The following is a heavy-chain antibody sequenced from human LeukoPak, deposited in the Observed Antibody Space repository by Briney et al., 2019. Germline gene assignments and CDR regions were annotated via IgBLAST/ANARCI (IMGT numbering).Heavy chain of an antibody. CDR1: GGPFSGYY. CDR2: IYYSGST. Sequence: SETLSLTCAVYGGPFSGYYWSWIRQPPGKGLEWIGSIYYSGSTYYNPSLKSRVTISVDTSKNQFSLKLSSVTAADTAVYYCARLPPGYSSPYWYFDLWGRGTLVTVSS. J-gene: IGHJ2*01. CDR3: ARLPPGYSSPYWYFDL. V-gene: IGHV4-34*01. D-gene: IGHD6-19*01.